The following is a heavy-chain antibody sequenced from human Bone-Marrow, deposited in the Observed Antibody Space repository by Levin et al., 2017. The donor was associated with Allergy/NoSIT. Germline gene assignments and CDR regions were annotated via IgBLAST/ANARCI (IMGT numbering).Heavy chain of an antibody. Sequence: GESLKISCAASGFTFSSYEMNWVRQAPGKGLEWVSYISSSGSTIYYADSVKGRFTISRDNAKNSLYLQMNSLRAEDTAVYYCARVVRQLVEAYYYYGMDVWGQGTTVTVSS. CDR3: ARVVRQLVEAYYYYGMDV. CDR2: ISSSGSTI. D-gene: IGHD6-6*01. J-gene: IGHJ6*02. CDR1: GFTFSSYE. V-gene: IGHV3-48*03.